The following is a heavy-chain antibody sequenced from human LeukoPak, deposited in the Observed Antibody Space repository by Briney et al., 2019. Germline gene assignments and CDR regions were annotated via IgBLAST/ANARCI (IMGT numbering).Heavy chain of an antibody. Sequence: PGGSLRVSCAASGFTFDDYAMHGVRQAPGKGLEWVSLISWEGHTTYYADSVRGRFTISRDNSKNSLFLEMKSLTTDDTAFYYCTRDTDFGSPTNYFDHWGQGTLVSVSS. J-gene: IGHJ4*02. D-gene: IGHD3-10*01. CDR3: TRDTDFGSPTNYFDH. V-gene: IGHV3-43*01. CDR1: GFTFDDYA. CDR2: ISWEGHTT.